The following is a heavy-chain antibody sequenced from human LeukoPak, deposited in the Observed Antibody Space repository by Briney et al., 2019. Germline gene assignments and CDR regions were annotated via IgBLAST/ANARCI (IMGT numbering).Heavy chain of an antibody. Sequence: ASVKVSCKASGYTFTSYYMHWVRQAPGQGLGWMGRINPNSGVTNYAQKFQGRVTMTRDTSISTAYMELSRLRYDDTAVYYCASGYRFRNWGQGTLVTVSS. CDR3: ASGYRFRN. CDR2: INPNSGVT. J-gene: IGHJ4*02. CDR1: GYTFTSYY. V-gene: IGHV1-2*06. D-gene: IGHD5-18*01.